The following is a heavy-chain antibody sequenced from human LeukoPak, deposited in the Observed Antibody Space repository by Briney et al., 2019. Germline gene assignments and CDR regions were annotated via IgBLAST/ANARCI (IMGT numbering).Heavy chain of an antibody. CDR2: IRSKADGGTT. J-gene: IGHJ6*02. V-gene: IGHV3-49*03. CDR1: GFTFGDYA. D-gene: IGHD2-2*01. Sequence: GGSLRLSCTASGFTFGDYAMSWFRQAPGKGLEWVGFIRSKADGGTTEYAASVKGRFTISRDDSKSIAYLQMDSLKTEDTAVYYCTRVFVVVPAANYGMDVWGQGTTVTVSS. CDR3: TRVFVVVPAANYGMDV.